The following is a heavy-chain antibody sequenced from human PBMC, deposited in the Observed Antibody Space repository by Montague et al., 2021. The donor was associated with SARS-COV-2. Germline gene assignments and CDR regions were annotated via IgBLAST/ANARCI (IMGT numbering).Heavy chain of an antibody. D-gene: IGHD5-12*01. CDR1: GGSISSYY. CDR2: IYYSGST. CDR3: ARGAGRGSGYGKYYYYYYGMDV. V-gene: IGHV4-59*01. J-gene: IGHJ6*02. Sequence: SETLSLTCTVSGGSISSYYWSWIRQPPGKGLEWIGYIYYSGSTNYNPSLKSRVTISVDTSKNQFSLKLSSVTAADTAVCYCARGAGRGSGYGKYYYYYYGMDVWGQGTRSPSP.